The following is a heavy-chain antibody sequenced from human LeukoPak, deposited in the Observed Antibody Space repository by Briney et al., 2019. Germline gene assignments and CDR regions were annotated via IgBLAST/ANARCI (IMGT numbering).Heavy chain of an antibody. J-gene: IGHJ4*02. CDR3: TRHKTTGYYDY. D-gene: IGHD3-9*01. CDR2: IRSKANSYAT. V-gene: IGHV3-73*01. CDR1: GFTFSSYS. Sequence: GGSLRLSCAASGFTFSSYSMNWVRQASGKGLEWVGRIRSKANSYATAYAASVKGRLTISRDDSKDTAYLQMNSLKTEDTAVYYCTRHKTTGYYDYWGQGTLDTVSS.